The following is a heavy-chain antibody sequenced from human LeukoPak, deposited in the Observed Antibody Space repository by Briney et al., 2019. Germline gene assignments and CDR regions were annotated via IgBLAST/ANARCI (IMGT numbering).Heavy chain of an antibody. CDR1: GYTFTSYG. CDR3: ARESRGYRYGYFYYYDMDV. D-gene: IGHD5-18*01. J-gene: IGHJ6*02. CDR2: ISAYNRNI. V-gene: IGHV1-18*01. Sequence: VKVSCKASGYTFTSYGISWVRQAPGQGLEWMGWISAYNRNINYAQKLQGRVTMATDTSTSTAYMELRSLRSDDTAVYYCARESRGYRYGYFYYYDMDVWGQGTTVTVSS.